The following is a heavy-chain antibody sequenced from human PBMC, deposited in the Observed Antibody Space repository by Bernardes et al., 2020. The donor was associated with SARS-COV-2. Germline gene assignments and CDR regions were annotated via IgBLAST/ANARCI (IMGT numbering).Heavy chain of an antibody. CDR1: GGSISSYY. Sequence: SETLSLTCTVSGGSISSYYWSWIRQPPGKGLEWIGYIYYSGSTNYNPSLKSRVTISVDTSKNQFSLKLSSVTAADTAVYYCARDYRGPNDYYGSGMDYYMDVWGKGTTVTVSS. CDR3: ARDYRGPNDYYGSGMDYYMDV. CDR2: IYYSGST. V-gene: IGHV4-59*01. D-gene: IGHD3-10*01. J-gene: IGHJ6*03.